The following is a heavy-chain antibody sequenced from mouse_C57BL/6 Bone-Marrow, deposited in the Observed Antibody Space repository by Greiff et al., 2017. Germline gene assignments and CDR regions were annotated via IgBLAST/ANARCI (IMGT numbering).Heavy chain of an antibody. J-gene: IGHJ3*01. Sequence: QVQLKQPGAELVKPGASVKMSCKASGYTFTSYWITWVKQRPGQGLEWIGDIYPGSGSTNYNEKFKSKATLTVDTSSSTAYMQLSSLTSEDSAVYYCARWDIYYGSSYQFAYWGQGTLVTVSA. CDR2: IYPGSGST. CDR3: ARWDIYYGSSYQFAY. CDR1: GYTFTSYW. V-gene: IGHV1-55*01. D-gene: IGHD1-1*01.